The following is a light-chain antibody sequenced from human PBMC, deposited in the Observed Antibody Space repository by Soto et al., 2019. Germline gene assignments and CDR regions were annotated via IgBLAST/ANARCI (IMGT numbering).Light chain of an antibody. V-gene: IGKV3-15*01. CDR1: QSIGTD. J-gene: IGKJ2*01. Sequence: EIVMTQSPATLSVSPGERATLSCRASQSIGTDLAWYQHRPGRTPRLLIYGVSTRATGVPARFSSSGSGTEFPLTSSRLQSEDVAVYYWLQHIHWRTFGQGTKLEIK. CDR2: GVS. CDR3: LQHIHWRT.